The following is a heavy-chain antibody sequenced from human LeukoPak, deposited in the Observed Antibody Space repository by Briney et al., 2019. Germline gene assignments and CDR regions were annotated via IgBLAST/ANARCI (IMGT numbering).Heavy chain of an antibody. V-gene: IGHV1-18*01. J-gene: IGHJ4*02. CDR3: ARGHQVVPAAAGSLFGY. CDR2: FSAYNGDT. Sequence: ASVKVSCKASGYTFTSYGISWVRQAPGQGLEWMGWFSAYNGDTNYAQKLQGRVTMTTDTSTSTAYMELRSLRSDDTAVYYCARGHQVVPAAAGSLFGYWGQGTLVIVSS. CDR1: GYTFTSYG. D-gene: IGHD2-2*01.